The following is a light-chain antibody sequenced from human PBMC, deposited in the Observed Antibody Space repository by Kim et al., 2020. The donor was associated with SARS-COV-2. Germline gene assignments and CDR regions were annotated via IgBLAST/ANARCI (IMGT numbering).Light chain of an antibody. V-gene: IGKV3-15*01. J-gene: IGKJ1*01. Sequence: EIVMTQSPATLSVSPGERATLSCTASQSVSSNLAWYQQKPGQAPRLLISGASTRATGIPARFSGGGSGTDFTLTISSLQSEDFAVYYCQQYNKWPRTFGQGPRWISN. CDR1: QSVSSN. CDR3: QQYNKWPRT. CDR2: GAS.